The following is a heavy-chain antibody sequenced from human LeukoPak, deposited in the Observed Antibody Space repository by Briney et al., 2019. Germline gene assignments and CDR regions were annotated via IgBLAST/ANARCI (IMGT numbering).Heavy chain of an antibody. D-gene: IGHD6-13*01. V-gene: IGHV4-39*01. J-gene: IGHJ4*02. CDR1: GGSISSSSYY. CDR3: ASYPWLIAAAGTSNDY. Sequence: PSETLSLTCTVSGGSISSSSYYWGWIRQPPGKGLEWIGSIYYSGSTYYNPSLKSRVTISVDTSKNQFSLKLSSVTAADTAVYYCASYPWLIAAAGTSNDYWGQGTLVTVSS. CDR2: IYYSGST.